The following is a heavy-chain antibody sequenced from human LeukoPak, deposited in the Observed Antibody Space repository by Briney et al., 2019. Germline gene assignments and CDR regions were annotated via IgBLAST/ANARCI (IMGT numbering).Heavy chain of an antibody. Sequence: SETLSLTCTVSGYSISNFYWSWIRQPAEKGLEWIGRVNSSGSTNYNPSLKSRVSMSVDTSKNNYSLRLISVTAADTAVYYCARAGFGSGWHYFDYWGRGILVSVSS. J-gene: IGHJ4*01. D-gene: IGHD6-19*01. V-gene: IGHV4-4*07. CDR2: VNSSGST. CDR1: GYSISNFY. CDR3: ARAGFGSGWHYFDY.